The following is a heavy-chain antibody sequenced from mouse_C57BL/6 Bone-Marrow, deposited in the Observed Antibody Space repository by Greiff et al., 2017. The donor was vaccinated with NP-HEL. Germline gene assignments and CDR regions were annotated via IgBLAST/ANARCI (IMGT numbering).Heavy chain of an antibody. CDR1: GFTFSSYG. CDR2: ISSGGSYT. Sequence: EVKLVESGGDLVKPGGSLKLSCAASGFTFSSYGMSWVRQTPDKRLEWVATISSGGSYTYYPDSVKGRFTISRDNAKNTLYLQMSSLKSEDTALYYCARHDGSSPGGTFFAYWGQGTLVTVSA. J-gene: IGHJ3*01. V-gene: IGHV5-6*01. D-gene: IGHD1-1*01. CDR3: ARHDGSSPGGTFFAY.